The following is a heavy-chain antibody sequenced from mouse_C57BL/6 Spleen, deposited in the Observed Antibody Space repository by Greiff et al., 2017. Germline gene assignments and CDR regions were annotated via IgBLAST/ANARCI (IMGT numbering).Heavy chain of an antibody. CDR3: ARHRYYGPDD. Sequence: DVQLEESEGGLVQPGSSMKLSCTASGFTFSDYYMAWVRQVPETGLEWVANINYDGSSTNYLDPLKSRFIISIDNATNTLYLQISRLKSEDAATCYCARHRYYGPDDWGQGTTLTVSS. V-gene: IGHV5-16*01. D-gene: IGHD2-14*01. CDR1: GFTFSDYY. CDR2: INYDGSST. J-gene: IGHJ2*01.